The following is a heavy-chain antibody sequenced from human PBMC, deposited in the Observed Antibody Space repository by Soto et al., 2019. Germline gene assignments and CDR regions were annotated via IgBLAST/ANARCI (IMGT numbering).Heavy chain of an antibody. CDR1: GFTFDDYA. Sequence: PGGSLRLSCAASGFTFDDYAMHWVRQAPGKGLEWVSGISWNSGSIGYADSVKGRFTISRDNAKNSLYLQMNSLRAEDTALYYWAKAGSHTLSAFDIWGQGTRVTVSS. V-gene: IGHV3-9*01. CDR2: ISWNSGSI. J-gene: IGHJ3*02. CDR3: AKAGSHTLSAFDI. D-gene: IGHD2-2*02.